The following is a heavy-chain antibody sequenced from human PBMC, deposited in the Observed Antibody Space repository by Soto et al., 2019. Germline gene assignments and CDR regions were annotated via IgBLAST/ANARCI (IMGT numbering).Heavy chain of an antibody. J-gene: IGHJ4*02. V-gene: IGHV3-30*04. CDR1: GFTFSDYP. D-gene: IGHD1-26*01. Sequence: QVQLVESGGGVVQPGRSLSLSCAASGFTFSDYPMHWVRQAPGKGLAWVAVISYDARVKYYVDSVKGRFTISRDDSKNTLYLQMNMLRVDDAAVYYCAREVIVGAPVSFAYWGQGTLVTVSS. CDR2: ISYDARVK. CDR3: AREVIVGAPVSFAY.